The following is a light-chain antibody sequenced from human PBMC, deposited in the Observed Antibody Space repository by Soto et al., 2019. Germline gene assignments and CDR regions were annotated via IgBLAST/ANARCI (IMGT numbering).Light chain of an antibody. CDR3: QQYNSYSPT. Sequence: DIQMTQSPSTLSASVGDRVTITCRASQSISSWLAWYQQKPGKAPKLLIYDASSLESGVPSRFSGSGSGTEFTLTISSLQPDDCETYYCQQYNSYSPTFGQGTKVDI. CDR1: QSISSW. V-gene: IGKV1-5*01. J-gene: IGKJ1*01. CDR2: DAS.